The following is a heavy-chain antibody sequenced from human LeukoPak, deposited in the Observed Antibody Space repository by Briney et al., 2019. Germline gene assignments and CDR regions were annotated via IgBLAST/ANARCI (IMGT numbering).Heavy chain of an antibody. Sequence: ATVKVSCKASGYTFTSYGISWVRQAPGQGLEWMGWISAYNGNTNYAQKLQGRVTMTTDTSTSTAYMELRSLRSDDTAVYYCARDQEYTYYYDSSSYSPFDYWGQGTLVTVSS. CDR3: ARDQEYTYYYDSSSYSPFDY. J-gene: IGHJ4*02. CDR2: ISAYNGNT. CDR1: GYTFTSYG. V-gene: IGHV1-18*01. D-gene: IGHD3-22*01.